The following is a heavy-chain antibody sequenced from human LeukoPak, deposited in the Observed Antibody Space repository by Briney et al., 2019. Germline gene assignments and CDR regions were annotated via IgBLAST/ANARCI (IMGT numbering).Heavy chain of an antibody. J-gene: IGHJ4*02. V-gene: IGHV4-59*08. D-gene: IGHD2-15*01. CDR2: INYSGST. Sequence: SETLSLTCAVSGVSISNYYWSWIRQPPGKGLEWLGYINYSGSTKYNPSLKSRVTISVDTSKNQFSLRLSSVTAADTAVYYCARVRKEVCSGGSCSTTFDYWGQGTLVTVSS. CDR1: GVSISNYY. CDR3: ARVRKEVCSGGSCSTTFDY.